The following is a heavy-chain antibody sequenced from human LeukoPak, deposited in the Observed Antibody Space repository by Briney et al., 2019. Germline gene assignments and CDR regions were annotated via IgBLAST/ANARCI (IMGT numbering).Heavy chain of an antibody. CDR2: ISTRSSDI. CDR3: AKPRDSIVGTTTPTRLAALDI. D-gene: IGHD1-26*01. V-gene: IGHV3-21*04. CDR1: GFTFSSYN. J-gene: IGHJ3*02. Sequence: GGSLRLSCAASGFTFSSYNMNWVRQAPGKGLEWVSSISTRSSDIYYVDSVKGRFTISRDNAKNTLYLQMNNLRAEDTAVYYCAKPRDSIVGTTTPTRLAALDIWGQGTMVTVSS.